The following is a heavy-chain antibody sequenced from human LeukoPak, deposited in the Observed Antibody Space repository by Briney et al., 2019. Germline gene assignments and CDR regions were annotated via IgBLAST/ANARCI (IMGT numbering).Heavy chain of an antibody. Sequence: GRSLRLSCAASGFTFSSYAMHWVRQAPGKGLEWVAIISYDAGNKYYADSVKGRFTISRDNSKNTLYLQLNSLRAEDTAVYYCAKILSGPKPNYFDYWGQGTLVTVSS. CDR1: GFTFSSYA. CDR3: AKILSGPKPNYFDY. V-gene: IGHV3-30-3*01. D-gene: IGHD6-19*01. J-gene: IGHJ4*02. CDR2: ISYDAGNK.